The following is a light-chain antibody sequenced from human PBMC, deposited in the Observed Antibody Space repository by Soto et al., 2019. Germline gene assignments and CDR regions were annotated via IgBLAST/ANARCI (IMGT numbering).Light chain of an antibody. V-gene: IGKV1-39*01. CDR1: QSISNY. CDR2: AAS. CDR3: QQSYGTPLT. J-gene: IGKJ4*01. Sequence: DMEMTPSPSSLSASVGDRVTITCRASQSISNYLNWYQHKPGKVPKLLIYAASSLQSGVPTRFSGSGSGTHVTLTINSLQPEDFATYYCQQSYGTPLTFGGGTKIEIK.